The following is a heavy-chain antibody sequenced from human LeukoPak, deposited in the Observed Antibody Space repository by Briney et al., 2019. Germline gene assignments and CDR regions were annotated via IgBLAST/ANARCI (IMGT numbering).Heavy chain of an antibody. Sequence: SETLSLTCTVSGDSITSLYWSWVRQPPGKGLEYIGYVHYSGATNYNPSLRSRVFISMDTSKNQYSLRLNSVTTADTAVYYCARSATIAVFRYSMDVWGQGTTVTVS. D-gene: IGHD5-24*01. V-gene: IGHV4-59*11. CDR2: VHYSGAT. CDR3: ARSATIAVFRYSMDV. CDR1: GDSITSLY. J-gene: IGHJ6*02.